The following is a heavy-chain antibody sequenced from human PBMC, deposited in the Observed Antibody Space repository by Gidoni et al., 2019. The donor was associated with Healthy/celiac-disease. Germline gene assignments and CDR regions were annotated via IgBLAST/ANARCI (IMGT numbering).Heavy chain of an antibody. J-gene: IGHJ4*02. CDR2: ISWNSGSI. CDR1: GFTFDDYA. Sequence: EVQLVESGGGLVQPGRSLRLSCAASGFTFDDYAMHWVRQAPGKGLEWVSGISWNSGSIGYADSVKGRFTISRDNAKNSLYLQMNSLRAEDTALYYCAKDISQEMATIIDYWGQGTLVTVSS. CDR3: AKDISQEMATIIDY. V-gene: IGHV3-9*01. D-gene: IGHD5-12*01.